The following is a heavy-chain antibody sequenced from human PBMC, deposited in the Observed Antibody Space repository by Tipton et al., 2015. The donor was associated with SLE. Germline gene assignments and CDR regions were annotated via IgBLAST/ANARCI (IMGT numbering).Heavy chain of an antibody. CDR1: GGSISSGSYY. CDR2: IYTSGST. J-gene: IGHJ6*02. Sequence: TLSLTCTVSGGSISSGSYYWSWIRQPAGKGLEWIGRIYTSGSTNYNPSLKSRVTISVDTSKNQFSLKLSSVTAADTAVYYWQRGRISGKYGMDVWGQGTPVTVSS. CDR3: QRGRISGKYGMDV. V-gene: IGHV4-61*02. D-gene: IGHD3-16*01.